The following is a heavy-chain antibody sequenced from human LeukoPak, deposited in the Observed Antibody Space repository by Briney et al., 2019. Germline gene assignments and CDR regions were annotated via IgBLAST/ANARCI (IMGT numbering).Heavy chain of an antibody. CDR2: IYYSGST. Sequence: SQTLSLTCTVSGGSVSSGGYYWSWIRQHPGKGLEWIGYIYYSGSTYYNPSLKSRVTISVDTSKNQFSLKLSSVTAADTAIYYCARSDSSGYSFGYWGQGTLVTVSS. J-gene: IGHJ4*02. V-gene: IGHV4-31*03. CDR1: GGSVSSGGYY. CDR3: ARSDSSGYSFGY. D-gene: IGHD3-22*01.